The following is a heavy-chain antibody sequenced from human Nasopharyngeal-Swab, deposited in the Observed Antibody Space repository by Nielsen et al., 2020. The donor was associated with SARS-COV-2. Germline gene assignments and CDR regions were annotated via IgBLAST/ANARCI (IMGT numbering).Heavy chain of an antibody. CDR3: AKDPGGPYYYYGMDV. Sequence: GGSLRLSCAASGFTFNSYAMSWVRQAPGKGLEWVSAISGSGGSTYYADSVKGRFTISRNNSKNTLYLQMNSLRAEDTAVYYCAKDPGGPYYYYGMDVWGPRDHGHRLL. V-gene: IGHV3-23*01. D-gene: IGHD3-10*01. CDR1: GFTFNSYA. J-gene: IGHJ6*01. CDR2: ISGSGGST.